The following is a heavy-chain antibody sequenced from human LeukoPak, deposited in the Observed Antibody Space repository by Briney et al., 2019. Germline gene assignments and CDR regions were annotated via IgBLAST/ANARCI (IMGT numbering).Heavy chain of an antibody. D-gene: IGHD6-19*01. CDR1: GGTFSSYA. CDR3: ARDGPRSSGWYS. J-gene: IGHJ5*02. Sequence: GASVKVSCKASGGTFSSYAISWVRQAPGQGLEWMGGIIPIFGTANYAQKFQGRVTITADESTSTAYMELSSLRSEDTAVYYCARDGPRSSGWYSWGQGTLVTVSS. CDR2: IIPIFGTA. V-gene: IGHV1-69*13.